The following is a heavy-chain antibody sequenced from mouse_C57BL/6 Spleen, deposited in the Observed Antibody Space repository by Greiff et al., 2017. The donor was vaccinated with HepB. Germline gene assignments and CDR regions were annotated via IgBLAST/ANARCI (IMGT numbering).Heavy chain of an antibody. D-gene: IGHD1-1*01. Sequence: QVQLQQSGAELVKPGASVKISCKASGYAFSSSWMNWVKQRPGKGLEWIGRIYPGDGDTNYNGKFKGKATLTADKSSSTAYMQLSSLTSEDSAVYFCARDYYYGSSYDYYAMDDWGQGTSVTVSS. CDR2: IYPGDGDT. V-gene: IGHV1-82*01. CDR1: GYAFSSSW. J-gene: IGHJ4*01. CDR3: ARDYYYGSSYDYYAMDD.